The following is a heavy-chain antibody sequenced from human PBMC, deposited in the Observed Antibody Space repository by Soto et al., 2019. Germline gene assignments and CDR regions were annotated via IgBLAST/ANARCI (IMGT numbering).Heavy chain of an antibody. CDR1: GFTFSSYG. J-gene: IGHJ4*02. Sequence: GGSLRLSCAASGFTFSSYGMHWVRQAPGKGLEWVAVISYDGSNKYYADSVKGRFTISRDNSKNTLYLQMNSLRAEDTAVYYCAKDLGIAARSQNGRLVFWGQGTLVTVSS. V-gene: IGHV3-30*18. D-gene: IGHD6-6*01. CDR3: AKDLGIAARSQNGRLVF. CDR2: ISYDGSNK.